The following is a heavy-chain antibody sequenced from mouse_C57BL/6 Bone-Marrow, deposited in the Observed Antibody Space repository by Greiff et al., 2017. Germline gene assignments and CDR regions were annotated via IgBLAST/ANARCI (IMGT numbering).Heavy chain of an antibody. CDR2: IYPRSGNT. V-gene: IGHV1-81*01. CDR1: GYTFTSYG. J-gene: IGHJ2*01. Sequence: QVQLQQSGAELARPGASVKLSCKASGYTFTSYGISWVKQRTGQGLEWIGEIYPRSGNTYYNEKFKGKATLTADKSSRTAYMELRSLTSEDSAVYFCASSNWDGFYYFDYWGQGTTLTVSS. D-gene: IGHD4-1*01. CDR3: ASSNWDGFYYFDY.